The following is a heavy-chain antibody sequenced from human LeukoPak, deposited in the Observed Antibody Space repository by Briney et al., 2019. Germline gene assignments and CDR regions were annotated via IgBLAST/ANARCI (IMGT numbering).Heavy chain of an antibody. V-gene: IGHV3-53*01. Sequence: GGSLRLSCAACGFTVSSNYMSWVRQAPGKGLEWVSVIYSGGSTYYSDSVKGRFTISRDNSKNTLYLQMNSLRAEDTAVYYYARDFRGYYYGMDVWGQGTTVTVSS. CDR3: ARDFRGYYYGMDV. D-gene: IGHD5-24*01. J-gene: IGHJ6*02. CDR2: IYSGGST. CDR1: GFTVSSNY.